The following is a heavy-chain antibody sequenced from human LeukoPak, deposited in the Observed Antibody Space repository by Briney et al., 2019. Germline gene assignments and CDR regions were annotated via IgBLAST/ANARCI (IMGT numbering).Heavy chain of an antibody. J-gene: IGHJ6*02. V-gene: IGHV4-30-2*05. CDR1: GGSISSGGYS. CDR3: ARDRVGCGGDCYDV. CDR2: IYHSGST. Sequence: SQTLSLTCAVSGGSISSGGYSWSWIRQPPGKGLEWIGYIYHSGSTYYNPSLKSRVTISVDTSKNQFSLKLSSVTAADTAVYYCARDRVGCGGDCYDVWGQGTTVTVSS. D-gene: IGHD2-21*02.